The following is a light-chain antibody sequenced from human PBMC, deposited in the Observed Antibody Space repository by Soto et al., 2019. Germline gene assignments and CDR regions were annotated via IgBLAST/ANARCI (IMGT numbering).Light chain of an antibody. J-gene: IGLJ1*01. CDR2: EVT. V-gene: IGLV2-14*01. CDR3: SSYTTSSTRV. Sequence: ALTQPASVSGSPGQSIAISCSGSSSDLGIYNYVSWYQQHPGIVPKLIIFEVTNRPSGVSNRFSGSKSGNTASLTISGLQAEDEADHYCSSYTTSSTRVFGTGTKVTVL. CDR1: SSDLGIYNY.